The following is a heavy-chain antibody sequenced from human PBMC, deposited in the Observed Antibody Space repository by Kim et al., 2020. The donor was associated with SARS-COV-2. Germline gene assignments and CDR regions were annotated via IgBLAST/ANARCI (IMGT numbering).Heavy chain of an antibody. D-gene: IGHD3-10*01. CDR1: GFTFSSYS. Sequence: GGSLRLSCAASGFTFSSYSMNWVRQAPGKGLEWVSYISSSSSTIYYADSVKGRFTISRDNAKNSLYLQMNSLRDEDTAVYYCARDIEEYYYGSGSMGDGMDVWGQGTTVTVSS. V-gene: IGHV3-48*02. J-gene: IGHJ6*02. CDR3: ARDIEEYYYGSGSMGDGMDV. CDR2: ISSSSSTI.